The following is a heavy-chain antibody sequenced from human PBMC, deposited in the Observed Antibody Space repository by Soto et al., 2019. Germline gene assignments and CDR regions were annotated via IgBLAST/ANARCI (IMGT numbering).Heavy chain of an antibody. CDR1: GGSISSSSYY. V-gene: IGHV4-39*01. J-gene: IGHJ4*02. D-gene: IGHD4-17*01. Sequence: SETLSLTCTVSGGSISSSSYYWGWIRQPPGKGLEWIGSIYYSGSTYYNPSLKSRVTISVDTSKNQFSLKLSSVTAADTAVYYCARHELRWAFDYWGQGTLVTV. CDR2: IYYSGST. CDR3: ARHELRWAFDY.